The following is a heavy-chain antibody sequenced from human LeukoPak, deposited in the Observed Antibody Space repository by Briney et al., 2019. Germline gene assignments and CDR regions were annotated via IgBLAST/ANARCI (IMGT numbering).Heavy chain of an antibody. D-gene: IGHD2-2*01. CDR1: GFTFSSYS. CDR3: ARDLPQYCSSTSCYSGYFDY. J-gene: IGHJ4*02. Sequence: GGSLRLSCAASGFTFSSYSMNWVRQAPGKGLEWVSSISSSSSYIYYADSVKGRFTISRDNAKNSLYLQMNSLRAEDTAVYYCARDLPQYCSSTSCYSGYFDYWGQGTLVTVSS. V-gene: IGHV3-21*01. CDR2: ISSSSSYI.